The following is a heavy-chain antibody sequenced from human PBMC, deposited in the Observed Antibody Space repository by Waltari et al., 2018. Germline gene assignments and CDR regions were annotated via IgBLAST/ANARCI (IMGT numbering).Heavy chain of an antibody. CDR3: AHSKQWLASYYYYYYMDV. CDR2: IYWNDDK. D-gene: IGHD6-19*01. J-gene: IGHJ6*03. Sequence: QITLTESGPTLVKPTQTLTLTCTFSGFSLSTSGVGVGWIRQPPGKALEWLALIYWNDDKRYSPSLKSRLTITKDTSKNQVVLTMTNMDPVDTATYYCAHSKQWLASYYYYYYMDVWGKGTTVTISS. CDR1: GFSLSTSGVG. V-gene: IGHV2-5*01.